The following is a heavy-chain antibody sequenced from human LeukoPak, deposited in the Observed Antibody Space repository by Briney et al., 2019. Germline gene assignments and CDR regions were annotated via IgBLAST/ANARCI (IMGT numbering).Heavy chain of an antibody. V-gene: IGHV4-59*01. CDR1: GGSISSYY. CDR2: IYYSGST. Sequence: SETLSLTCTVSGGSISSYYWSWIRQPPGKGLEWIGYIYYSGSTNYNPSLKSRVTISVDTSKNQFSLKLSSVTAADTAVYYCARVPYYYDSSGYPRDAFDIWGQGTMVTVSS. J-gene: IGHJ3*02. CDR3: ARVPYYYDSSGYPRDAFDI. D-gene: IGHD3-22*01.